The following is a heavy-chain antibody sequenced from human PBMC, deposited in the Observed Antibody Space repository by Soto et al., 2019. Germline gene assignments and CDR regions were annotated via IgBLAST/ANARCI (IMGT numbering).Heavy chain of an antibody. J-gene: IGHJ4*02. D-gene: IGHD3-10*01. V-gene: IGHV1-69*02. CDR3: ASSYGSGYRAFDY. CDR1: GDTFTFYS. Sequence: QVQLVQSGAEVKKPGSSVRVSCKASGDTFTFYSINWVRQAPGLGLEWMGRINPILSMSNYAQRFQGRVTRTAYKSTRPAYMELSSLRSEDTAMYYCASSYGSGYRAFDYWGQGALVTVSS. CDR2: INPILSMS.